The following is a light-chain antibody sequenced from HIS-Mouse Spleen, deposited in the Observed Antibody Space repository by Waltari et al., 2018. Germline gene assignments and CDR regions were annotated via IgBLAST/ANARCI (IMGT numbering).Light chain of an antibody. CDR1: SSDVGVYNY. V-gene: IGLV2-14*03. CDR2: DVS. CDR3: SSYTSSSFNVV. J-gene: IGLJ2*01. Sequence: QSALTQPASVSGSPGQSITISCAGTSSDVGVYNYVPWYQQHPGKAPKLMIHDVSNRPSGVSNRFSGSKSGNTASLTISGLQAEDEADYYCSSYTSSSFNVVFGGGTKLTVL.